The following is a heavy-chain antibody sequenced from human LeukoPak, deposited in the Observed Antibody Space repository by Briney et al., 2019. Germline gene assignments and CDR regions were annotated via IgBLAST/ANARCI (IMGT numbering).Heavy chain of an antibody. CDR1: GFTFSSYS. CDR3: ARSPGIAAAGPDY. CDR2: ISSSSSYI. V-gene: IGHV3-21*01. D-gene: IGHD6-13*01. J-gene: IGHJ4*02. Sequence: GGSLRLSCAASGFTFSSYSMNWVRQAPGKGLEWVSSISSSSSYIYYADSVKGRFTISRDNAKNSLYLQMNSLRAEDTAVYYCARSPGIAAAGPDYWGQGTLVTVSS.